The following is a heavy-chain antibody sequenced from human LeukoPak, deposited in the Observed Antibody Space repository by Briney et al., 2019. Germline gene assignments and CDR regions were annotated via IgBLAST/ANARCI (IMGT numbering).Heavy chain of an antibody. Sequence: ASVKVSCKASGYTFTYRYLHWVRQAPGRALEWMGWITPFNGNTNYAQKFQDRVTITRDRSMSTAYMELSSLRSEDTAMYYCASSYCSSTSCYQYWFDPWGQGTLVTVSS. V-gene: IGHV1-45*02. CDR2: ITPFNGNT. J-gene: IGHJ5*02. D-gene: IGHD2-2*01. CDR3: ASSYCSSTSCYQYWFDP. CDR1: GYTFTYRY.